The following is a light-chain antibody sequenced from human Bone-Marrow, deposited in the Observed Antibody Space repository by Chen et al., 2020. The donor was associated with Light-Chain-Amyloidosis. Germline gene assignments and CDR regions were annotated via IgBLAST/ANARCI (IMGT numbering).Light chain of an antibody. CDR2: DAS. V-gene: IGKV1-5*01. CDR1: QRISTW. CDR3: QQYNSYPMYT. Sequence: DIQMTQSPSTLSASVGDRVTITCRASQRISTWLAWYQQKPGKAPKLLIYDASSLESGVPSRFSGRGSGTEVTLTISSLQPDDFATYYCQQYNSYPMYTFGQGTKLEIK. J-gene: IGKJ2*01.